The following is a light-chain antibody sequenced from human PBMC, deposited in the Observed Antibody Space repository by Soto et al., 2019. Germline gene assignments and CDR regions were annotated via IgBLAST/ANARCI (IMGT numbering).Light chain of an antibody. CDR1: QNISNY. V-gene: IGKV1-39*01. J-gene: IGKJ1*01. Sequence: QVTQSPPSLSASIGDTVILTFRSAQNISNYLKWYHQKPGKGPNLLIYGASKVHGGVSSRFSGSGFGTDVTLPITSRQPGDFATYVWQPGLSTPWTFGQGTTVESK. CDR2: GAS. CDR3: QPGLSTPWT.